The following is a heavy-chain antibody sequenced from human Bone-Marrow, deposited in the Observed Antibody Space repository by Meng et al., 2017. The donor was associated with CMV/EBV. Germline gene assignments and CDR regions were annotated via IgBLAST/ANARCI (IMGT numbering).Heavy chain of an antibody. CDR2: IYTSGST. CDR3: ARDLDSSGYFYWYFDL. CDR1: GGSNSSYY. V-gene: IGHV4-4*07. Sequence: DSCPCLVIPSVPRALTCTVSGGSNSSYYWSWIRQPAGKGLEWIGRIYTSGSTNYNPSLKSRVTMSVDTSKNQFSLKLSSVTAADTAVYYCARDLDSSGYFYWYFDLWGRGTLVTVSS. J-gene: IGHJ2*01. D-gene: IGHD3-22*01.